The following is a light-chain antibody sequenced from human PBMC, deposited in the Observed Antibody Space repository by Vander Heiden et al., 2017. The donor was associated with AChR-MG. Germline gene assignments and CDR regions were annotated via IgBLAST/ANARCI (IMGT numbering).Light chain of an antibody. CDR3: QQYDVTPPT. Sequence: DIHMTQSPSSLSASVGDRVTFTCRASQDTRNSLAWYQQKPGKAPALLLYATSRLQSGVPTRFSGGGSGTDFTLTISGLQPEDFATYLCQQYDVTPPTFGQGTKLDIK. CDR1: QDTRNS. V-gene: IGKV1-NL1*01. CDR2: ATS. J-gene: IGKJ1*01.